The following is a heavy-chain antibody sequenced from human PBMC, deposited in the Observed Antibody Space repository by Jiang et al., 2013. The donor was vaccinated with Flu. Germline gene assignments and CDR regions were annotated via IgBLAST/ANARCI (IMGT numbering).Heavy chain of an antibody. Sequence: QTLSLTCAISGDSVSSNRAAWNWIRQSPSRGLEWLGRTYYRSKWYNDYAVSVKSRITINPDTSKNQFSLQLNSVTPEDTAVYYCARGGAYSSPGAFDIWGQGTMVTVSS. CDR1: GDSVSSNRAA. V-gene: IGHV6-1*01. J-gene: IGHJ3*02. CDR2: TYYRSKWYN. CDR3: ARGGAYSSPGAFDI. D-gene: IGHD6-13*01.